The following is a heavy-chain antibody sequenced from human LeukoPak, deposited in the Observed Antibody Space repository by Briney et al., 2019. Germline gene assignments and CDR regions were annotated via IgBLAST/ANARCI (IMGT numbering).Heavy chain of an antibody. D-gene: IGHD6-6*01. CDR3: ARSSVSSDDY. J-gene: IGHJ4*02. CDR2: IRNKANSYTT. CDR1: GFTFSDHY. V-gene: IGHV3-72*01. Sequence: GGSLRLSCAASGFTFSDHYMDWVRQAPGKGLEWVGHIRNKANSYTTEYAASVKGRFTISRDGSKNSLYLQMNSLKTEDTAVYYCARSSVSSDDYWGQGTLVTVSS.